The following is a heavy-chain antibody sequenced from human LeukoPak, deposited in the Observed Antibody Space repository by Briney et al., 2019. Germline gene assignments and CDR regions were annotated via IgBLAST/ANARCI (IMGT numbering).Heavy chain of an antibody. CDR2: ITSSSRTI. Sequence: PGGSLRLSCVASGFTFSSYSMNWVRQAPGKGLEWISYITSSSRTIYYADSVKGRFTISRDNAKKSLYLQMNSLRAEDTAVYFCARDSGVVPGDDYWGQGTLVTVSS. J-gene: IGHJ4*02. D-gene: IGHD3-3*01. CDR3: ARDSGVVPGDDY. CDR1: GFTFSSYS. V-gene: IGHV3-48*01.